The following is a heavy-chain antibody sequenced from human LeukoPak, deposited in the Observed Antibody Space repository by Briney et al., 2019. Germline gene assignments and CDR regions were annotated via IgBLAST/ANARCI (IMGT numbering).Heavy chain of an antibody. V-gene: IGHV6-1*01. Sequence: SQTLSLTCAISGDSVSSNSAAWNWITPSPSRDLEWLGRTYYRSKWYNDYAVSVKSRITINPDTSKNQFSQQLTSVTPEDTAVYYCARGVQQWLLPTEDAFDIWGQGTMVTVSS. CDR1: GDSVSSNSAA. D-gene: IGHD6-19*01. J-gene: IGHJ3*02. CDR2: TYYRSKWYN. CDR3: ARGVQQWLLPTEDAFDI.